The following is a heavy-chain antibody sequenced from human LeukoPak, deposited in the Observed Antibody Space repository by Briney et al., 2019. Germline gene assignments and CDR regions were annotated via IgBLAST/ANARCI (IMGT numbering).Heavy chain of an antibody. CDR3: ARLGGYNAPLRD. J-gene: IGHJ4*02. Sequence: SETLSLTCAVYGGSFSGYYWGWIRQPPGKGLEWIGYIYSSGSTNYNPSLKSRVTISVDTSKNQFSLKLISVTAADTAVYYCARLGGYNAPLRDWGQGTLVTVSS. V-gene: IGHV4-4*09. CDR1: GGSFSGYY. D-gene: IGHD5-24*01. CDR2: IYSSGST.